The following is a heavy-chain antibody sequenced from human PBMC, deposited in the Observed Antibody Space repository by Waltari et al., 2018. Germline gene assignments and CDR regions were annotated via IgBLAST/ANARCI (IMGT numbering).Heavy chain of an antibody. D-gene: IGHD6-13*01. Sequence: QVQLQESGPGLVKPSETLSLTCTGSGGSISRYYWSWIRQPPGKGLEWIGYIYYSGSTNYNPSLKSRVTISVDTSKNQFSLKLSSVTAADTAVYYCARESSWGINYWGQGTLVTVSS. CDR1: GGSISRYY. V-gene: IGHV4-59*01. CDR3: ARESSWGINY. CDR2: IYYSGST. J-gene: IGHJ4*02.